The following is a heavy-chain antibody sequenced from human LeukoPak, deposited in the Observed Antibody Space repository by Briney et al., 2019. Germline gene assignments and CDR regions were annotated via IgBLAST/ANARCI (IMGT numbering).Heavy chain of an antibody. CDR3: ARDRTSRGTVPNY. CDR1: RYTFTGYY. Sequence: ASVKVSCKASRYTFTGYYMHWVRQAPGQGLEWMGWINPNSGGTNYAQKFRGRVTMTRDTSISTAYMELSRLRSDDTAVYYCARDRTSRGTVPNYWGQGTLVTVSS. D-gene: IGHD2-2*01. V-gene: IGHV1-2*02. CDR2: INPNSGGT. J-gene: IGHJ4*02.